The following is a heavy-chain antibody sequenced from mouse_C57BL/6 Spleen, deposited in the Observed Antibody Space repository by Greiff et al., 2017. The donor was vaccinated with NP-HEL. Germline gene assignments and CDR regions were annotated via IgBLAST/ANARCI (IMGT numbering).Heavy chain of an antibody. J-gene: IGHJ4*01. D-gene: IGHD3-2*02. V-gene: IGHV1-52*01. CDR1: GYTFTSYW. CDR3: ARRDSSGYVDYAMDY. CDR2: IDPSDSET. Sequence: QVQLQQPGAELVRPGSSVKLSCKASGYTFTSYWMHWVKQRPIQGLEWIGNIDPSDSETHYNQKFKAKATLTVDKSSSTAYMQLSSLTSEDSAVYYCARRDSSGYVDYAMDYWGQGTSVTVSS.